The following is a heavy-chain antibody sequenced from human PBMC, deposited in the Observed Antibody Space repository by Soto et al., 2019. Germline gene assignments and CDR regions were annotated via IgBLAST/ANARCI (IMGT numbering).Heavy chain of an antibody. D-gene: IGHD3-9*01. J-gene: IGHJ4*02. CDR3: ARADDIFYFDY. Sequence: QVQLVESGGGLVKPGGSLRLSCAASGFTFSDYYMSWIRQAPGKGLEWVSYISSSSSYTNYADSVKGRFTISRDNAKNSLYLQMHSLRAEDTAVYYCARADDIFYFDYWGQGTLVTVSS. V-gene: IGHV3-11*06. CDR2: ISSSSSYT. CDR1: GFTFSDYY.